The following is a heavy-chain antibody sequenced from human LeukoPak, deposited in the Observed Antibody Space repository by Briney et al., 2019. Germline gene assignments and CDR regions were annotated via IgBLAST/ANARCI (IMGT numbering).Heavy chain of an antibody. J-gene: IGHJ4*02. CDR2: KKEDGSEK. D-gene: IGHD6-6*01. CDR3: AKDRPIKGTRGPFDY. CDR1: GFIFSSYW. V-gene: IGHV3-7*01. Sequence: GGSLRLSCAVSGFIFSSYWMNWVRQAPGKGLEWVGKKKEDGSEKYYADSVKGRFTISRDNSKNTLYLQMNSLRAEDTAVYYCAKDRPIKGTRGPFDYWGQGTLVTVSS.